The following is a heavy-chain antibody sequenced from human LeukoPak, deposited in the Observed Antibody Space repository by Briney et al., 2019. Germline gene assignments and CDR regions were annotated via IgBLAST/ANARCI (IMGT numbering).Heavy chain of an antibody. Sequence: GGSLRLSCAASGFTFSSYAMSWVRQAPGKGQEWVSAISGSGGSTYYADSVKGRFTISRDNSKNTLYLQMNSLRAEDTAVHYCAKDPPSVVVAATPDYWGQGTLVSVSS. V-gene: IGHV3-23*01. D-gene: IGHD2-15*01. CDR2: ISGSGGST. CDR3: AKDPPSVVVAATPDY. J-gene: IGHJ4*02. CDR1: GFTFSSYA.